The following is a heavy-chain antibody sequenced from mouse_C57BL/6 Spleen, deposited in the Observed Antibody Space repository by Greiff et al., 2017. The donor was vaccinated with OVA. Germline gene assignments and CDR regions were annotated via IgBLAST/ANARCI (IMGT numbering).Heavy chain of an antibody. V-gene: IGHV1-69*01. D-gene: IGHD1-1*01. CDR3: ARLHYYGSSYFDY. CDR1: GYTFTSYW. J-gene: IGHJ2*01. CDR2: IDPSDSYT. Sequence: VQLQQPGAELVMPGASVKLSCKASGYTFTSYWMHWVKQRPGQGLEWIGEIDPSDSYTNYNQKFKGKSTLTVDKSSSTAYMQLSSLTSEDSAVYYCARLHYYGSSYFDYWGQGTTLTVSS.